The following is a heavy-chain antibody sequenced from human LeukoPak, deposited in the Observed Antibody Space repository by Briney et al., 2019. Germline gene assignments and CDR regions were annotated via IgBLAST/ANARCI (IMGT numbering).Heavy chain of an antibody. CDR2: INPSGGST. Sequence: ASVKVSCKASGYTFTSYYMHWVRQAPGQGLEWMGIINPSGGSTSYAQKFQGRVTMTRDMSTSTVYMELSSLRSEDTAVYYCARDHWPPAPNGGIAAAAPGINWFDPWGQGTLVTVSS. D-gene: IGHD6-13*01. V-gene: IGHV1-46*01. J-gene: IGHJ5*02. CDR3: ARDHWPPAPNGGIAAAAPGINWFDP. CDR1: GYTFTSYY.